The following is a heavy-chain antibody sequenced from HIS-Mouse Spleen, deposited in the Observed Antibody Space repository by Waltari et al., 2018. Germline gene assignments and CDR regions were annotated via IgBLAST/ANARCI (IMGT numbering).Heavy chain of an antibody. CDR2: IYYSGST. CDR3: AREIPYSSSWYDWYFDL. V-gene: IGHV4-39*07. D-gene: IGHD6-13*01. CDR1: GGPISSTSYY. J-gene: IGHJ2*01. Sequence: QLQLQESGPGLVKPSEPLSLTCTVYGGPISSTSYYWGWIRQPPGKGLEWIGSIYYSGSTYYNPSLKSRVTISVDTSKNQFSLKLSSVTAADTAVYYCAREIPYSSSWYDWYFDLWGRGTLVTVSS.